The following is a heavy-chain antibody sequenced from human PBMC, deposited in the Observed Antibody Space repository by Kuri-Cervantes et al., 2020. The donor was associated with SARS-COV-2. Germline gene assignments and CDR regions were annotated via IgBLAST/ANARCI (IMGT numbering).Heavy chain of an antibody. CDR1: GFTFSSYW. CDR2: IKQDGSEK. Sequence: GESLKISCAASGFTFSSYWMSWVRQAPGKGLEWVANIKQDGSEKYYVDSVKGRLTTSRDNAKNSLYLQMNSLRAEDTAVYYCARDYYDSSGYSSFDYWGQGTLVTVSS. J-gene: IGHJ4*02. V-gene: IGHV3-7*05. CDR3: ARDYYDSSGYSSFDY. D-gene: IGHD3-22*01.